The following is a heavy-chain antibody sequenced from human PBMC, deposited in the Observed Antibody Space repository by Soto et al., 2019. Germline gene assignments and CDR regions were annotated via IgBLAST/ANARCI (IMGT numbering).Heavy chain of an antibody. V-gene: IGHV3-72*01. Sequence: EVQLVESGGGLVQPGGSLRLSCAASGFTFSDHYMDWVRQAPGKGLEWVVRIRNKANSYTTEYAASVKGRFTISRDDSENSLYLQMNSLKTEDTAVYYCARIKRGSTTRAFDIWGQGTMVTVSS. J-gene: IGHJ3*02. CDR1: GFTFSDHY. CDR3: ARIKRGSTTRAFDI. D-gene: IGHD3-10*01. CDR2: IRNKANSYTT.